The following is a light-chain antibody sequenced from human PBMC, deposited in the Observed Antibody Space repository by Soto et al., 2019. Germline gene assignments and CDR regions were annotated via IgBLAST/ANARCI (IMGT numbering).Light chain of an antibody. Sequence: IQLTQSPSSLSASVGDILTITCLASKAIGSSFAWYQQKPGKVPKVLIYGASTLQNGVPSRFSGSGSGTDFTLTISSLQSEDFAVYYCQHYNYWPYTFGQGTKVDIK. V-gene: IGKV1-9*01. CDR2: GAS. CDR3: QHYNYWPYT. J-gene: IGKJ2*01. CDR1: KAIGSS.